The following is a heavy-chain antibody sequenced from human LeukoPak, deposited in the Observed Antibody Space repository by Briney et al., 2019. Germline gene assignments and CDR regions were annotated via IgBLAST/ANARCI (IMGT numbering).Heavy chain of an antibody. V-gene: IGHV3-64D*06. CDR2: ISSNGGST. Sequence: GGSLDLSCSASGFPFSLYAMQWVRQAPGKGLEYVSAISSNGGSTYYADSVKGRFTISRDNSKNTLYFQMSSLRTEDTAVYYCVKAYSSNWGHFDYWGQGTLVTVSS. D-gene: IGHD6-13*01. CDR3: VKAYSSNWGHFDY. CDR1: GFPFSLYA. J-gene: IGHJ4*02.